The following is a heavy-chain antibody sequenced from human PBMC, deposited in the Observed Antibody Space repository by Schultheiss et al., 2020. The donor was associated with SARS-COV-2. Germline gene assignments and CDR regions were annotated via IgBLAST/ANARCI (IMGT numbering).Heavy chain of an antibody. J-gene: IGHJ4*02. CDR2: IIPIFGTA. D-gene: IGHD4-17*01. CDR3: ARAYGETPLDY. V-gene: IGHV1-69*13. Sequence: SVKVSCKASGYTFTSYGISWVRQAPGQGLEWMGGIIPIFGTANYAQKFQGRVTITADESTSTAYMELSSLRSEDTAVYYCARAYGETPLDYWGQGTLVTVSS. CDR1: GYTFTSYG.